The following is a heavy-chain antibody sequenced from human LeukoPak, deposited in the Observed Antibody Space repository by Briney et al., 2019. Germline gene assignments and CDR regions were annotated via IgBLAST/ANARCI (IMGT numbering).Heavy chain of an antibody. D-gene: IGHD3-10*01. V-gene: IGHV4-4*02. CDR3: ARFRARVTMVRTDAFDI. Sequence: GTLSLTCTVSGGSISGTNWWSWVRQPPGKGLEWIGEIYHSGSTRYNPSLKSRVTISVDKSKNHFSLKLSSVTAADTAVYYCARFRARVTMVRTDAFDIWGQGTMVTVSS. J-gene: IGHJ3*02. CDR1: GGSISGTNW. CDR2: IYHSGST.